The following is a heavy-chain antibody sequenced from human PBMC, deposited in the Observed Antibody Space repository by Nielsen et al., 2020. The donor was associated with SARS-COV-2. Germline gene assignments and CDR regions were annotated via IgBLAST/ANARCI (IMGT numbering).Heavy chain of an antibody. Sequence: GESLKISCAASGFTFGSYAMSWVRRAPGKKFEWISTYSGGVDTTYYAASVRGRFTISRDNSQNTLYLQMNSLRAEDTAIYYCAKATAGTCSGATCYNFDSWGQGALVTVSS. CDR3: AKATAGTCSGATCYNFDS. D-gene: IGHD2-2*02. CDR1: GFTFGSYA. CDR2: YSGGVDTT. J-gene: IGHJ4*02. V-gene: IGHV3-23*01.